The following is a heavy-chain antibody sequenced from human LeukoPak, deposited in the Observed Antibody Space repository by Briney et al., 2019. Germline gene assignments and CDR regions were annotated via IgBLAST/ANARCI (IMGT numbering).Heavy chain of an antibody. D-gene: IGHD1-1*01. Sequence: SETLSLTCAVSGGSISSTNWWSWVRQPPGKGLEWIGEIYHTGSTNYNPSLKSQVTISVDTSKNQFSLKLSSVTAADTAVYYCARDRLQLQSWGQGTLVTVSS. CDR1: GGSISSTNW. V-gene: IGHV4-4*02. CDR2: IYHTGST. CDR3: ARDRLQLQS. J-gene: IGHJ5*02.